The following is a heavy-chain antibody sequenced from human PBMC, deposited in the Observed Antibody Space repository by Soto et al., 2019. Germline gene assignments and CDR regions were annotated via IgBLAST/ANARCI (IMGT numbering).Heavy chain of an antibody. CDR1: GASIRSTDYY. CDR2: VYYTGST. V-gene: IGHV4-30-4*01. J-gene: IGHJ5*02. CDR3: VRTDREGAVAPHWFDR. D-gene: IGHD2-21*02. Sequence: PXETLSLTCTVSGASIRSTDYYWSWIRQAPGKGLEWIGYVYYTGSTYYNPSLMSRLTISVDTSKNQFSLKLTSVTAAETAVYYCVRTDREGAVAPHWFDRWGQGTQVTVSS.